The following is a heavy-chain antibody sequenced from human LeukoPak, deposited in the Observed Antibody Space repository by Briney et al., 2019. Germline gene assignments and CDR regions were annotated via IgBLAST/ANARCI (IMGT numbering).Heavy chain of an antibody. CDR1: GFTFSSHS. J-gene: IGHJ4*02. V-gene: IGHV3-33*01. CDR3: ARWGNNKILDY. CDR2: IWYDGSEK. D-gene: IGHD7-27*01. Sequence: PGGSLRLSCVASGFTFSSHSMHWVRQAPGKGLEWVAVIWYDGSEKYYADSVKGRFIISRDNSKNMLYLQMNSLRADDTAVYYCARWGNNKILDYWGQGTLATVSS.